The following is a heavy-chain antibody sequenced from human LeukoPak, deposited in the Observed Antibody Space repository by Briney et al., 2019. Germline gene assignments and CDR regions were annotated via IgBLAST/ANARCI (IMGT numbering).Heavy chain of an antibody. CDR2: IYYSGST. CDR1: GGSISSSSYY. V-gene: IGHV4-39*07. D-gene: IGHD3-3*01. J-gene: IGHJ6*03. CDR3: ARQGEWFTIYYYYYMDV. Sequence: SETLPLTCTVSGGSISSSSYYWGWIRQPPGKGLEWIGSIYYSGSTYYNPSLKSRVTISVDTSKNQFSLKLSSVTAADTAVYYCARQGEWFTIYYYYYMDVWGKGTTVTVSS.